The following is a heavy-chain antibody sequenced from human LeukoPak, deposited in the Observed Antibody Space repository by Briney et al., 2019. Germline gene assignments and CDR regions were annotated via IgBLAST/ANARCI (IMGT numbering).Heavy chain of an antibody. V-gene: IGHV3-23*01. CDR3: PKGCASTSCYTSEY. D-gene: IGHD2-2*02. J-gene: IGHJ4*02. CDR2: ISGSGDST. CDR1: GFTFSSYA. Sequence: PGGSLRLSCAASGFTFSSYAMSWVRQAPARGLEWVSTISGSGDSTYYADSVKGRFTISRDNSKNTLYLQMTSLRPEDTAVYYCPKGCASTSCYTSEYWGQGTLVTVSS.